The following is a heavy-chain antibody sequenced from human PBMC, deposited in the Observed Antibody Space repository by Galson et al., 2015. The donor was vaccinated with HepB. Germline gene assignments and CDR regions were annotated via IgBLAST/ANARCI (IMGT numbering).Heavy chain of an antibody. CDR3: ARDGLYYYDSSGYVGYFDY. CDR1: GFTFSSYA. D-gene: IGHD3-22*01. Sequence: SLRLSCAASGFTFSSYAMHWVRQAPGQGLEWVAVISHDGSNKYYADSVKGRFTISRDNSKNTLYLQMNSLRAEDTAVYYCARDGLYYYDSSGYVGYFDYWGQGTLVTVSS. V-gene: IGHV3-30*04. CDR2: ISHDGSNK. J-gene: IGHJ4*02.